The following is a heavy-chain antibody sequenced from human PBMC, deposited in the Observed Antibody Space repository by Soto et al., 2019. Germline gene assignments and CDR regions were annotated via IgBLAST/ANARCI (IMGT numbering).Heavy chain of an antibody. D-gene: IGHD6-19*01. CDR1: GFTFSRYG. V-gene: IGHV3-33*01. Sequence: QVQLVESGGGVVQPGRSLRLSCAASGFTFSRYGMHWVRQAPGKGLEWVAVIWYDGSNKYYADSVKGRFTISRDNSKNTLYLQMNSLRAEDTAVYYCARGRDGYSSGWYDYWGQGTLVTVSS. CDR2: IWYDGSNK. J-gene: IGHJ4*02. CDR3: ARGRDGYSSGWYDY.